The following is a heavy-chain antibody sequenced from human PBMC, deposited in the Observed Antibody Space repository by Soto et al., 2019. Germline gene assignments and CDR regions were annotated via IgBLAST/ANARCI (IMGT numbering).Heavy chain of an antibody. V-gene: IGHV3-33*01. CDR2: MWYDGTNK. D-gene: IGHD4-17*01. Sequence: QIQLVESGGGVVQPGRSLRLSCAASGFTFSDYGMHWVRQAPGKGLEWVAVMWYDGTNKYYADSVKGRFTISRDNSXXTLYLQMNSLRAEDTAVYYCARDGDYPRVYYGMDVWGQGTTVTVSS. CDR1: GFTFSDYG. CDR3: ARDGDYPRVYYGMDV. J-gene: IGHJ6*02.